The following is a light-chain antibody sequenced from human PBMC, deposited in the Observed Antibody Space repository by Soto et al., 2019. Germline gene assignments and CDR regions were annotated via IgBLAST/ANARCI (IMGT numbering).Light chain of an antibody. Sequence: DIQMTQSPSSLSASAGDRVTLTCQASQDISTYLNWYQQKPGKAPKLLIYDASNLETGVPSRFSGSGSGTEFTLTISSLQPEDVATYYCQQTFSNLLSFGGGTKVEIK. J-gene: IGKJ4*01. CDR1: QDISTY. CDR3: QQTFSNLLS. V-gene: IGKV1-33*01. CDR2: DAS.